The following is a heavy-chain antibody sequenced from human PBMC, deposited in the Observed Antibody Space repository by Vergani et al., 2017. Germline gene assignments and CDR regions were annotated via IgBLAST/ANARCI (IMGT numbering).Heavy chain of an antibody. CDR3: AREPPLTGFFDY. Sequence: QVQLEQSGAEVRKPGSSVKVSCKASGGPLSRFAIGWVRQAPGQGLEWMGEIIPILGTTNYAQRSRDKFSITADESTGTAYMELTSLTSEDTAVYYCAREPPLTGFFDYWGQGTLVTVSS. CDR2: IIPILGTT. J-gene: IGHJ4*02. D-gene: IGHD3-9*01. V-gene: IGHV1-69*01. CDR1: GGPLSRFA.